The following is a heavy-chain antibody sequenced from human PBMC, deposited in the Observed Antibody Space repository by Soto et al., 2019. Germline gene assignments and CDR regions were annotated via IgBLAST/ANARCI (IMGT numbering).Heavy chain of an antibody. CDR2: INPNSGGT. CDR1: GYTFTGYY. Sequence: ASVKVSCKASGYTFTGYYMHWVRQAPGQGLEWMGWINPNSGGTNYAQKLQGWVTMTRDTSISTAYMELSRLRSDDTAVYYCARASSGWDYYYMDVWGKGTTVTVSS. CDR3: ARASSGWDYYYMDV. V-gene: IGHV1-2*04. J-gene: IGHJ6*03. D-gene: IGHD6-19*01.